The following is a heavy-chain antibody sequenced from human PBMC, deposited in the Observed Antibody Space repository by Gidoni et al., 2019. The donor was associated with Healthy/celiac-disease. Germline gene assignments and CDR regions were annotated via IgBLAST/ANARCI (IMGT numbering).Heavy chain of an antibody. CDR3: AKAPGYSSSWTGWYFDL. V-gene: IGHV3-23*04. J-gene: IGHJ2*01. Sequence: EVQLVASGGGLVQTGGSLRLSCAAYGFHVSSDAMSWVRQAPGKGLEWVSAISVSGGSTYYADSVKGRFTISRDNAKTTLYLQMNSLRAEDTAVYYCAKAPGYSSSWTGWYFDLWGRGTLVTVSS. D-gene: IGHD6-13*01. CDR2: ISVSGGST. CDR1: GFHVSSDA.